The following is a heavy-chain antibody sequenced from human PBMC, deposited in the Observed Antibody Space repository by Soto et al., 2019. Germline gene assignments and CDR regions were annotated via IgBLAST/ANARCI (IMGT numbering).Heavy chain of an antibody. Sequence: QVQLVQSGAEVKKPGASVKVSCKASGYTFTSYAMHWVRQAPGQRLEWMGWINAGNGNTKYSQKFQGRVTITRDTSASTVYMELRSLRAEDTAVYYCARDPMVSVAFDIWGQGTMVTVSS. CDR1: GYTFTSYA. CDR2: INAGNGNT. V-gene: IGHV1-3*01. D-gene: IGHD3-10*01. J-gene: IGHJ3*02. CDR3: ARDPMVSVAFDI.